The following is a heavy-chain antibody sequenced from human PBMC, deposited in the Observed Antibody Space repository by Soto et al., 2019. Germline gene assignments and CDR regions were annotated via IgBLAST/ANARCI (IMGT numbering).Heavy chain of an antibody. CDR1: GGSISSGGYS. CDR3: ARVPYDSSGYYLGDAFDI. V-gene: IGHV4-30-2*01. Sequence: SETLSLTCAVSGGSISSGGYSWSWIRQPPGKGLEWIGYIYHSGSTYYNPSLKSRVTISVDRSKNQFSLKLSSVTAADTAVYYCARVPYDSSGYYLGDAFDIWGQGTMVTVS. CDR2: IYHSGST. D-gene: IGHD3-22*01. J-gene: IGHJ3*02.